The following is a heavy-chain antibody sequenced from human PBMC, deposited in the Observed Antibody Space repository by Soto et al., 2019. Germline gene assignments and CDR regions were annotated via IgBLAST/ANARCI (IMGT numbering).Heavy chain of an antibody. Sequence: SETLSLTCTVSGGSISSSSYYWGWLRQHPGKGLEWIGSIYYSGSTYYNPSLKSRVTISVDTSKNQFSLKLSSVTAADTAVYYCARRVSGSYYNEDLPTPYNCFDPWGQGTLVTVSS. CDR2: IYYSGST. V-gene: IGHV4-39*01. CDR1: GGSISSSSYY. CDR3: ARRVSGSYYNEDLPTPYNCFDP. D-gene: IGHD3-10*01. J-gene: IGHJ5*02.